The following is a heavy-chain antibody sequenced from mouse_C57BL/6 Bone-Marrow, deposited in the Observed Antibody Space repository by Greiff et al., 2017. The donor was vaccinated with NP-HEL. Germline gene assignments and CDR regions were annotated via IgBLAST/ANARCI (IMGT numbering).Heavy chain of an antibody. Sequence: QVQLQQPGTELVKPGASVKLSCTASGYTFTSYWMHWVKQTPGQGLEWIGNINPSNGGTNYNEKLKSKATMTVDKSYSTAYMQLSSLTSEYSAVYYCARELGSNYVRFAYWGQGTLVTVSA. D-gene: IGHD2-5*01. V-gene: IGHV1-53*01. J-gene: IGHJ3*01. CDR3: ARELGSNYVRFAY. CDR2: INPSNGGT. CDR1: GYTFTSYW.